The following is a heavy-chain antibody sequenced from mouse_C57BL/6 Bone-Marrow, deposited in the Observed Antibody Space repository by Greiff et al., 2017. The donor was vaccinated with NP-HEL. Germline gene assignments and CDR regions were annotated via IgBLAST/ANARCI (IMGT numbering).Heavy chain of an antibody. D-gene: IGHD4-1*02. CDR1: GYTFTSYW. V-gene: IGHV1-7*01. CDR2: INPSSGYT. Sequence: QVHVKQSGAELAKPGASVKLSCKASGYTFTSYWMHWVKQRPGQGLEWIGYINPSSGYTKYNQKFKDKATLTADKSSSTAYMQLSSLTYEDSAVDYCARYRASTGTRAMDYWGQGTSVTVSS. CDR3: ARYRASTGTRAMDY. J-gene: IGHJ4*01.